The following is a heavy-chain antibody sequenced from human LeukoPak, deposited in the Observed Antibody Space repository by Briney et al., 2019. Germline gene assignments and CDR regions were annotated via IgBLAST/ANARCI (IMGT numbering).Heavy chain of an antibody. CDR2: ISSSSSYI. D-gene: IGHD6-19*01. CDR1: GFTFSSYS. Sequence: PGGSLRLSCAASGFTFSSYSMNWVRQAPGKGLEWVSSISSSSSYIYYADSVKGRFTISRDNAKNSLYLQMNSLRAEDTAVYYCARDLFPGIAVAGTLRSWFDPWGQGTLVTVSS. J-gene: IGHJ5*02. CDR3: ARDLFPGIAVAGTLRSWFDP. V-gene: IGHV3-21*01.